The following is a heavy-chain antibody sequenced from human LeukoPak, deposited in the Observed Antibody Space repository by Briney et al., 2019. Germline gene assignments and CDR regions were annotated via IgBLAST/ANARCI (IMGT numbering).Heavy chain of an antibody. D-gene: IGHD6-13*01. CDR3: ARVWVSSWHNWFDP. J-gene: IGHJ5*02. CDR2: IYYSGST. CDR1: GGSISSYY. V-gene: IGHV4-59*01. Sequence: SETLSLACTVSGGSISSYYWSWIRQPPGKGLEWIGYIYYSGSTNYNPSLKSRVTISVDTSKNQFSLKLSSVTAADTAVYYCARVWVSSWHNWFDPWGQGTLVTVSS.